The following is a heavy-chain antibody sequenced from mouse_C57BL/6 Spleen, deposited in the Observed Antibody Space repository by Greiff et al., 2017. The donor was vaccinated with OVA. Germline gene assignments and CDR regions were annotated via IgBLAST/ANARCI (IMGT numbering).Heavy chain of an antibody. CDR3: ARPYTEGGYYFDY. D-gene: IGHD1-3*01. CDR1: GYTFTSYW. J-gene: IGHJ2*01. CDR2: IHPNSGST. Sequence: QVQLKQPGAELVKPGASVKLSCKASGYTFTSYWMHWVKQRPGQGLEWIGMIHPNSGSTNYNEKFKSKATLTVDKSSSTAYMQLSSLTSEDSAVYYCARPYTEGGYYFDYWGQGTTLTVSS. V-gene: IGHV1-64*01.